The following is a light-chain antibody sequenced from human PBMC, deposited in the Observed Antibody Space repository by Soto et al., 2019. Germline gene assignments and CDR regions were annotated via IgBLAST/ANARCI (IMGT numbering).Light chain of an antibody. CDR2: KAS. CDR1: QSVSSW. CDR3: QQYNTFSPLT. V-gene: IGKV1-5*03. J-gene: IGKJ4*01. Sequence: DIRMTQSPSTLSASVGDTVTITCRASQSVSSWLAWYRQKPGKAPELLIYKASRLETGVPSRFSGSGSGTEFTLTISSLQPDDFATYYCQQYNTFSPLTFGGGTKVEIK.